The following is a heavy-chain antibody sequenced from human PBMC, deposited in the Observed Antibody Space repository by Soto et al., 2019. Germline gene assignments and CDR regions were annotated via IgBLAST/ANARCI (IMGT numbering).Heavy chain of an antibody. D-gene: IGHD3-3*01. CDR2: INAGNGKT. V-gene: IGHV1-3*01. J-gene: IGHJ6*02. CDR3: ARVASLLRYYYYGMDV. CDR1: GYTFTSYA. Sequence: QVQLVQSGAEVKKPGASVKVSCKASGYTFTSYAMHWVRQAPGQRLEWMGWINAGNGKTKYSQKFQGRVTITRDTSASTDYMELSSLRSEDTAVYYCARVASLLRYYYYGMDVWGQGTTVTVSS.